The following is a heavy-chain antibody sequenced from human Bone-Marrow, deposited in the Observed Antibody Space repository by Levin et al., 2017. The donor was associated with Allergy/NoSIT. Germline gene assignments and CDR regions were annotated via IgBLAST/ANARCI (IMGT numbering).Heavy chain of an antibody. D-gene: IGHD3-10*01. V-gene: IGHV4-34*10. CDR3: ARDCLTQFRGIPLDL. Sequence: SETLSLICDIDGGSFGDYYWSWIRQTPGNGLEWIGEINSGGHTNYNPSLETRVSMAVDTSKNQFSLKLKSVTAADTSIYYCARDCLTQFRGIPLDLWGQGVVVTVSS. CDR1: GGSFGDYY. J-gene: IGHJ5*02. CDR2: INSGGHT.